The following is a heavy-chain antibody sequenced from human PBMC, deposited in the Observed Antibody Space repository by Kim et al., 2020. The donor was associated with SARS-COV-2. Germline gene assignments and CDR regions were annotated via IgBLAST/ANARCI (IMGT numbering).Heavy chain of an antibody. CDR2: IKSDGTST. J-gene: IGHJ4*02. CDR1: GFTFSSYW. CDR3: VRDQGTGTPVDY. Sequence: GGSLRLSCVASGFTFSSYWMHWVRQAPGKGLVWVSLIKSDGTSTSYADSVKGRFTIARDNVRNTLYLQMNSLRAEDTAVYYCVRDQGTGTPVDYWGQGTLVTVSS. D-gene: IGHD1-1*01. V-gene: IGHV3-74*01.